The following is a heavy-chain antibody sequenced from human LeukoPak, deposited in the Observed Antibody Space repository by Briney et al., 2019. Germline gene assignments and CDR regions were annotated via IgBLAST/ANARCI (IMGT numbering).Heavy chain of an antibody. D-gene: IGHD3-22*01. J-gene: IGHJ6*03. CDR2: ISNSGSTI. CDR3: AADSSGPYYYHYMDV. V-gene: IGHV3-11*01. Sequence: GGSLRLSCAASGFTFSDYYMGWIRQAPGKGLEWVSYISNSGSTIYYADSVKGRFTISRDNAKNSLYLQMNSLRAEDTAVYYCAADSSGPYYYHYMDVWGKGTTVTISS. CDR1: GFTFSDYY.